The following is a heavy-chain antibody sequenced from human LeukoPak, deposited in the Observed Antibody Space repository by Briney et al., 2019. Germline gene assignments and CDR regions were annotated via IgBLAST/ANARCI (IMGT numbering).Heavy chain of an antibody. D-gene: IGHD1-14*01. Sequence: GGSLRLSCEASGFTFSSYWMSWVRQAPGKGLEWVANIKQDGSEKYYVDYVKGRFTISRDNAKNSLYLQMNSLRAEDTAVYYCASATEAEGYWGQGTLVTVSS. CDR1: GFTFSSYW. CDR2: IKQDGSEK. J-gene: IGHJ4*02. CDR3: ASATEAEGY. V-gene: IGHV3-7*01.